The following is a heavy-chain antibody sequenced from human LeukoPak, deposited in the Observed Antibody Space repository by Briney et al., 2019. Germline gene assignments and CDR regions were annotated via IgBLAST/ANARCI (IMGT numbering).Heavy chain of an antibody. J-gene: IGHJ5*02. CDR2: INPNNGAT. D-gene: IGHD1-1*01. CDR1: GYTFSVYY. V-gene: IGHV1-2*02. CDR3: ARYNWNDVVSALDP. Sequence: EASVKVSCKASGYTFSVYYIHGVRQAAGQGLEWMGWINPNNGATNYAQKFQGGVTMTRDTSITTFYMEVSSLTSDDTAVSYCARYNWNDVVSALDPWGQGPLVTVSS.